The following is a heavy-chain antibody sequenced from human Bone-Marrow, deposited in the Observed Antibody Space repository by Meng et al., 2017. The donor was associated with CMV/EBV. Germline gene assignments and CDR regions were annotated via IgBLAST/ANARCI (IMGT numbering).Heavy chain of an antibody. CDR1: GFTFSSYE. CDR3: ARGSVGQLGFDHSAFDI. D-gene: IGHD6-6*01. Sequence: GESPKISCAASGFTFSSYEMNWVRQAPGKGLEWVSYISSSGSTIYYADSVKGRFTISRDNAKNSLYLQMNSLRAEDTAVYYCARGSVGQLGFDHSAFDIWGQGTMVTVSS. V-gene: IGHV3-48*03. J-gene: IGHJ3*02. CDR2: ISSSGSTI.